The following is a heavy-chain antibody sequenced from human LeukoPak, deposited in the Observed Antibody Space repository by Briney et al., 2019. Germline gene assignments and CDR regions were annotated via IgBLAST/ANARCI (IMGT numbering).Heavy chain of an antibody. Sequence: ASVKVSCKASGYTFTSYDINWVRQATGQGLEWMGWMNPNSGNTGYAQKFQGRVTMTRNTSISTAYMELSSLRSEDTAVYHCARSYYDILTGYWGYYYGMDVWGQGTTVTVSS. V-gene: IGHV1-8*01. D-gene: IGHD3-9*01. CDR3: ARSYYDILTGYWGYYYGMDV. CDR2: MNPNSGNT. CDR1: GYTFTSYD. J-gene: IGHJ6*02.